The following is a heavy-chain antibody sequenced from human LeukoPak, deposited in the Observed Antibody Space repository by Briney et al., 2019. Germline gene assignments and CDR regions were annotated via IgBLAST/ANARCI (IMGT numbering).Heavy chain of an antibody. D-gene: IGHD5-18*01. J-gene: IGHJ4*02. CDR2: ISSSAGTT. CDR1: GFTFSNYA. CDR3: ARQQQQLWYD. V-gene: IGHV3-48*03. Sequence: GGSLRLSCAASGFTFSNYAMNWVRQAPGKGLEWVSYISSSAGTTYYADSVKGRFTISRDNAKNSLYLQMNSLRAEDTAVYFCARQQQQLWYDWGQGTLVTVSS.